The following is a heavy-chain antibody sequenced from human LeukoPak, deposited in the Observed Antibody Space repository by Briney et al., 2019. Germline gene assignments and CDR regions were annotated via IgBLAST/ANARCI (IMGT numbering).Heavy chain of an antibody. CDR1: GGSFSGYY. D-gene: IGHD3-10*01. CDR2: INHSGST. CDR3: ARPSLGY. J-gene: IGHJ4*02. V-gene: IGHV4-34*01. Sequence: SETLSLTCAVSGGSFSGYYWSWIRQPPGKGLEWIGEINHSGSTNYNPSLKSRVTISVDTSKNQFSLKLSSVTAADTAVYYCARPSLGYWGQGTLVTVSS.